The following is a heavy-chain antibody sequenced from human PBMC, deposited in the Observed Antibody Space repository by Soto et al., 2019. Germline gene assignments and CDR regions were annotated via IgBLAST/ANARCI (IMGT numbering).Heavy chain of an antibody. CDR1: GFTFSSYA. CDR3: AKAGGIAVPGTHLDY. Sequence: EVQLLESGGGSVQPGGSLRLSCAASGFTFSSYAMSWVRQAPGKGLEWVSAISGTGRSTNYADSVEGQFTISRDNSKNPLYLQMTSLRAEDTAVYYCAKAGGIAVPGTHLDYWGQGTLVTVSS. J-gene: IGHJ4*02. D-gene: IGHD6-19*01. CDR2: ISGTGRST. V-gene: IGHV3-23*01.